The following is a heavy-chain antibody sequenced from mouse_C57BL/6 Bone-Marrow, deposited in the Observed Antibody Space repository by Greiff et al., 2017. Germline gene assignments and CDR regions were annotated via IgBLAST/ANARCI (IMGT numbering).Heavy chain of an antibody. CDR1: GFNIKDDY. J-gene: IGHJ4*01. D-gene: IGHD1-1*01. CDR3: TPSSHARDY. CDR2: IDPENGDT. Sequence: VQLQQSGAELVRPGASVKLSCTASGFNIKDDYMHWVKQRPEQGLEWIGWIDPENGDTEYASKFQGKATIPADTSSNTAYLQLSSLTSEDTAVYYCTPSSHARDYWGQGTSVTVSS. V-gene: IGHV14-4*01.